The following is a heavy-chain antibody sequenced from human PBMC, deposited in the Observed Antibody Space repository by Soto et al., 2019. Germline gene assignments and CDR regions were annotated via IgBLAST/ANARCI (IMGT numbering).Heavy chain of an antibody. Sequence: GGSLRLSCAASGFTFSSYWMHWVRQAPGKGLVWVSRINSDGSSTSYADSVKGRFTISRDNAKNTLYLQMNSLRADDTAVYYCAKQYDFWSGYFDYYYYYMDVWGKGTTVTVSS. CDR1: GFTFSSYW. CDR2: INSDGSST. V-gene: IGHV3-74*01. D-gene: IGHD3-3*01. J-gene: IGHJ6*03. CDR3: AKQYDFWSGYFDYYYYYMDV.